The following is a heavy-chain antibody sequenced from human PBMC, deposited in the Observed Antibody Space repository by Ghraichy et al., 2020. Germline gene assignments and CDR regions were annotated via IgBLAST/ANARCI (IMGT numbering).Heavy chain of an antibody. J-gene: IGHJ6*02. CDR1: GGSISNYY. CDR3: ASASKASWDLNWYWGVDV. V-gene: IGHV4-59*08. Sequence: NPSLTCTFSGGSISNYYLSWIRQSPGKGLEWIGYMYSRGITNYNPSLKSRVTMSLDASKSQFSLTLNSVIAADTAVYYCASASKASWDLNWYWGVDVWGHGTKVTVSS. D-gene: IGHD1-1*01. CDR2: MYSRGIT.